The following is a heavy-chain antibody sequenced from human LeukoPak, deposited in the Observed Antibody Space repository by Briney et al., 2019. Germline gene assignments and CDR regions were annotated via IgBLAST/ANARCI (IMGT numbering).Heavy chain of an antibody. CDR3: ARGPRTLIVATMKYYYYYYYMDV. CDR1: GYTFTSYD. D-gene: IGHD5-12*01. CDR2: MNPNSGNT. V-gene: IGHV1-8*03. Sequence: ASVKVSCKASGYTFTSYDINWVRQATGQGLEWMGWMNPNSGNTGYAQKFQGRVTITRNTSISTAYKELSSLRSEDTAVYYCARGPRTLIVATMKYYYYYYYMDVWGKGTTVTVSS. J-gene: IGHJ6*03.